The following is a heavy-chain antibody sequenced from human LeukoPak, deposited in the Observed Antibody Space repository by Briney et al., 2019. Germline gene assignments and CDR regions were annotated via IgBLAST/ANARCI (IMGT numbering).Heavy chain of an antibody. V-gene: IGHV3-7*03. CDR1: GFTFSNYW. CDR2: IKTDGSEK. J-gene: IGHJ3*02. Sequence: GGSLRLSCEGSGFTFSNYWMGWVRQAPGKGLQWVANIKTDGSEKYYVDSVKGRFTMSRDNAQNALYLEMNSLRAEDTAVYYCAREKKTEWTTGAFDMWGQGTMVIVSS. D-gene: IGHD3-3*01. CDR3: AREKKTEWTTGAFDM.